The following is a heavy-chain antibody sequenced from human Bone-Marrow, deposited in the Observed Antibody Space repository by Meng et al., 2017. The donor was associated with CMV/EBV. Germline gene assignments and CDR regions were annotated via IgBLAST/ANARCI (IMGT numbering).Heavy chain of an antibody. J-gene: IGHJ5*02. Sequence: SVKVSCKASGGTFSSYTISWVRQAPGQGLEWMGRIIPILGIANYAQKFQGRVTITADKSTSTAYMELSSLRSEDTAVYYCAREYQLLYNWFDPWGQGTLVTVYS. CDR2: IIPILGIA. CDR1: GGTFSSYT. D-gene: IGHD2-2*01. CDR3: AREYQLLYNWFDP. V-gene: IGHV1-69*04.